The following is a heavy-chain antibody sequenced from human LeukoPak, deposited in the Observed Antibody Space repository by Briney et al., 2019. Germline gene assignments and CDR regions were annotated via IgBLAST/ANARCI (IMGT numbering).Heavy chain of an antibody. CDR3: ARHLWDI. J-gene: IGHJ3*02. Sequence: GGSLRLSCAASGFIVSSNYMTWVRQAPGKGLEWVSVIYNDGNTYYADSVKGRFTISRDNSKNTVYLQMNSLRVEDTAVYYCARHLWDIWGQGTMVTVSS. CDR1: GFIVSSNY. CDR2: IYNDGNT. V-gene: IGHV3-53*01. D-gene: IGHD3-10*01.